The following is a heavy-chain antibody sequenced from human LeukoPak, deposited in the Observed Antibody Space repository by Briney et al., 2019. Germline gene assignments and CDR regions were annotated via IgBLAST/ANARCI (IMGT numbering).Heavy chain of an antibody. CDR2: IITSGSGT. Sequence: GGSLRLSCAASGFTLTNYVMTWVSQAPGKGLEWVSSIITSGSGTYYADSVKGRFTISRDSSKNTLFLQMNSLRAEDTAVYYCARDRSTTLWGQGALVTVSS. J-gene: IGHJ4*02. CDR1: GFTLTNYV. D-gene: IGHD1-26*01. V-gene: IGHV3-23*01. CDR3: ARDRSTTL.